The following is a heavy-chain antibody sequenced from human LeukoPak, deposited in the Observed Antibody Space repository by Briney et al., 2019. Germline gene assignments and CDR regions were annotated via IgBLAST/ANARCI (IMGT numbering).Heavy chain of an antibody. CDR2: IGSRGVAT. Sequence: GGSLRLSCAASGFTFSDYGMTWVRQAPGKGLEWVSAIGSRGVATFYADSVKGRFTISRDNSRNMLFLQMNSLRAEDTAVYYCAKAVVPVISQHYFDYWGQGTLVTVSS. D-gene: IGHD3-22*01. J-gene: IGHJ4*02. CDR3: AKAVVPVISQHYFDY. CDR1: GFTFSDYG. V-gene: IGHV3-23*01.